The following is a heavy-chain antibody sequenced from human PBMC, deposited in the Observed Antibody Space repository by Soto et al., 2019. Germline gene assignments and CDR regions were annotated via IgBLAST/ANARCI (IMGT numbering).Heavy chain of an antibody. CDR2: IYHTGRT. D-gene: IGHD2-2*02. J-gene: IGHJ5*02. Sequence: LSLTCTVSGASIGSNPYSWTWIRQPQGKGLEWIGYIYHTGRTDYNPSLKSRVTISLDRSKSQFSLKLTSVTAADTAVYYCARGCSSTSCSTGFDPWGLGTLVTVSS. CDR1: GASIGSNPYS. V-gene: IGHV4-30-2*01. CDR3: ARGCSSTSCSTGFDP.